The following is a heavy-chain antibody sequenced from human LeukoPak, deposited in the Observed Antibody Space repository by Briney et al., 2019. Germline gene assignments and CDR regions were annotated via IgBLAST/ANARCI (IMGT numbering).Heavy chain of an antibody. D-gene: IGHD2-21*02. CDR2: MYYSGST. CDR1: GGSINSYY. Sequence: SETLSLTCTVSGGSINSYYWSWIRQPPGKGLEWIGYMYYSGSTNYNPSLKSRVTISVDTSKNQFSLKLNSVAAADTAVYYCARRVTSNWFDPWGQGTLVTVSS. V-gene: IGHV4-59*08. CDR3: ARRVTSNWFDP. J-gene: IGHJ5*02.